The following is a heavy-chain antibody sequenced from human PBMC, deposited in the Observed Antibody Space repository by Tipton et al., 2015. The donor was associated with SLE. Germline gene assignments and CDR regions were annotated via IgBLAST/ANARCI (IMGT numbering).Heavy chain of an antibody. CDR1: GDSFSGFY. CDR2: IEHTGNT. CDR3: ARGYYDFYSGYSAPKF. V-gene: IGHV4-34*01. J-gene: IGHJ4*02. D-gene: IGHD3-3*01. Sequence: LRPSCAVYGDSFSGFYWSWIRQPPGKGLEWIGEIEHTGNTNYSPSLKSRLTISVDASKNQFFLKLTSVTAADTATYYCARGYYDFYSGYSAPKFWGQGTLVTVSS.